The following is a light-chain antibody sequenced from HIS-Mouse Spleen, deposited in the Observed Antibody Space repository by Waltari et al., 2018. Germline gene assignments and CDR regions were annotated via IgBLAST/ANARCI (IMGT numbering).Light chain of an antibody. V-gene: IGLV2-14*03. CDR2: DVS. Sequence: QSALTQPASVSGSPGQSITISCTGTSSDVGGYNYVSWFQQHPGKAPKPMINDVSNRPSGVSNRFSGSKSGNTASLTISGLQAEDEADYYCSSYTSSSTLVFGGGTKLTVL. CDR3: SSYTSSSTLV. J-gene: IGLJ2*01. CDR1: SSDVGGYNY.